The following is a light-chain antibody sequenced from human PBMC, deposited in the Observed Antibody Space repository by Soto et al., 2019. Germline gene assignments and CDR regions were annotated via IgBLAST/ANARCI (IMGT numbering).Light chain of an antibody. Sequence: DIQMTQSPSTLSASVGDRVTITCRASQSINSWLVWYQQKPGKAPKLLLYRASSLESGVPSRFSGSASGTEFTLTITSLQPDDFATYYCQQYDTYGAWTFGQGTKVEIK. CDR1: QSINSW. CDR2: RAS. J-gene: IGKJ1*01. CDR3: QQYDTYGAWT. V-gene: IGKV1-5*03.